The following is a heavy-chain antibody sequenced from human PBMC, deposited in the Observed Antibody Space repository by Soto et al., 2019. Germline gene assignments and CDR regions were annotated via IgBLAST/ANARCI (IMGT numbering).Heavy chain of an antibody. D-gene: IGHD3-10*01. CDR2: IYYSGST. Sequence: PSETLSLTCTVSGGSISSYYWSWIRQPPGKGLEWIGYIYYSGSTNYNPSLKSRVTISVDTSKNQFSLKLSSVTAADTAVYYCARALHYYGLYYFDYWGQGTLVTVSS. V-gene: IGHV4-59*01. CDR1: GGSISSYY. J-gene: IGHJ4*02. CDR3: ARALHYYGLYYFDY.